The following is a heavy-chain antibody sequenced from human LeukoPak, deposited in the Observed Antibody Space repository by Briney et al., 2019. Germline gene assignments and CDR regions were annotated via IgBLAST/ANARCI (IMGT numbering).Heavy chain of an antibody. D-gene: IGHD3-10*01. V-gene: IGHV1-46*01. CDR2: INPSGGSI. CDR1: GYTFTSYY. J-gene: IGHJ6*02. CDR3: ARESDGSGDYYYGMDV. Sequence: GASVKVSCKASGYTFTSYYMHWVRQAPGQGLEWMGIINPSGGSISYAQKFQGRVTMTRDTSTSTVYMELSSLRSEDTAVYYCARESDGSGDYYYGMDVWGQGTTVTVSS.